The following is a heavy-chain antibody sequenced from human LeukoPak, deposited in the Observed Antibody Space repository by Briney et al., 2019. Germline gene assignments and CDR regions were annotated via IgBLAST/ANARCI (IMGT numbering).Heavy chain of an antibody. Sequence: ASVNVSCKASGYTFIGYYIHWVRQAPGQGLEWMGWINANSGGTNYAQKFQGRVTMTRDTSISTAYMELSSLRSDDTAVYFCARVGVEATATFDYWGQGTLVTVSS. CDR3: ARVGVEATATFDY. V-gene: IGHV1-2*02. CDR1: GYTFIGYY. D-gene: IGHD1-26*01. CDR2: INANSGGT. J-gene: IGHJ4*02.